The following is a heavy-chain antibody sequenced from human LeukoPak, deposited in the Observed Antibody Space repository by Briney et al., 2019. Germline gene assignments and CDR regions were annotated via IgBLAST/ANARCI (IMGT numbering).Heavy chain of an antibody. Sequence: ASVKVSCKASGYTFTGYYMHWVRQAPGQGLEWMGWINPNSGGTNYAQKFQGRVTMTRDTSISTAYMGLSRLRSDDTAVYYCARPNSSGWYYFDYWGQGTLVTVSS. CDR3: ARPNSSGWYYFDY. CDR2: INPNSGGT. D-gene: IGHD6-19*01. V-gene: IGHV1-2*02. J-gene: IGHJ4*02. CDR1: GYTFTGYY.